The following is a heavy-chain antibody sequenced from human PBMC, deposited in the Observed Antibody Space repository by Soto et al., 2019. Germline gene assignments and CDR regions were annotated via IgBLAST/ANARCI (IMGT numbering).Heavy chain of an antibody. CDR2: ISGSGGST. J-gene: IGHJ4*02. CDR1: GSTFSSYA. CDR3: AKVRRAYSSSSRGPFDY. D-gene: IGHD6-6*01. V-gene: IGHV3-23*01. Sequence: EVQLLESGGGLVLPGGSLRLSCAASGSTFSSYAMSWVRQAPGKGLEWVSSISGSGGSTYYAESVKGRFTISRDNSKNTLYMQMSSLRAEDTAVYYCAKVRRAYSSSSRGPFDYWGQGTLVTVSS.